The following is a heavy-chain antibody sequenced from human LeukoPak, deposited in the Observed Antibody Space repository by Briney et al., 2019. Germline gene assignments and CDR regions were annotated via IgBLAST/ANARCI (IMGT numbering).Heavy chain of an antibody. D-gene: IGHD4-23*01. J-gene: IGHJ4*02. CDR2: VHYTGST. Sequence: SETLSLTCTVSGGSISSYYWSWIRQPPGKGLEWIGSVHYTGSTKYNPSLKSRVTISVDTSKNQFSLRVSSVTAADTAVYYCARDAYGGNSQIYYWGQGTLVTVFS. V-gene: IGHV4-59*01. CDR3: ARDAYGGNSQIYY. CDR1: GGSISSYY.